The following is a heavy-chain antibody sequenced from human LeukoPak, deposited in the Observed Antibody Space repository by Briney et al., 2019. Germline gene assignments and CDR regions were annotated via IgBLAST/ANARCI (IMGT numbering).Heavy chain of an antibody. CDR1: GVSISSGGYH. V-gene: IGHV4-31*01. D-gene: IGHD2-15*01. CDR3: ARQILDCSGGSCSASWFDY. CDR2: IYYSGST. Sequence: SETLSLTCTVSGVSISSGGYHWRWIRQQPGKGLEWIGYIYYSGSTYYNPYLKSQITITVETSKNQFSLKLSSVTAADTAVYYCARQILDCSGGSCSASWFDYWGQGTLVTVSS. J-gene: IGHJ4*02.